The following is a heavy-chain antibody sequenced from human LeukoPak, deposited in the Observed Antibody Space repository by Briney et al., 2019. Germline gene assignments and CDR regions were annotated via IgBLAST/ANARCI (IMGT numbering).Heavy chain of an antibody. D-gene: IGHD6-19*01. J-gene: IGHJ4*02. CDR3: ARGRQWLVLGEFDY. CDR1: GYTFTSYG. Sequence: ASVKVSCKASGYTFTSYGISWVRQAPGQGLEWMGWISAYNGNTNYAQKLQGRVTMATDTSTSTAYMELRSLRSDDTAVYYCARGRQWLVLGEFDYWGQGTLVTVSS. CDR2: ISAYNGNT. V-gene: IGHV1-18*01.